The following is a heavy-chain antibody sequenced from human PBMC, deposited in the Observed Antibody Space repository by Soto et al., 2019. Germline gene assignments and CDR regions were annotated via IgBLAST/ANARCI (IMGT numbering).Heavy chain of an antibody. Sequence: PSETLSLTCAVYGGSFSCYYWSWIRQPPGKGLEWIGEINHSGSTNYNPSLKSRVTISVDTSKNQFSLKLSSVTAADTAVYYCARGPITINPRFDPWGQGTLVTVSS. J-gene: IGHJ5*02. V-gene: IGHV4-34*01. CDR3: ARGPITINPRFDP. CDR1: GGSFSCYY. D-gene: IGHD3-10*01. CDR2: INHSGST.